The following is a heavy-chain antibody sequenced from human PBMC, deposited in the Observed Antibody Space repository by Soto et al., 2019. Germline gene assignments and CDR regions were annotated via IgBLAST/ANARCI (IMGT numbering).Heavy chain of an antibody. Sequence: QITLKESGPPLVKPTQTLTLTCTFSGFSLSSTRMAVGWIRQPPGKALEWLALIYWDDDKRYSPCLKSRLTITKDPSKNQVVLTMSNLDPVDTARYYCAHIVVAGLGYYFDYWGQGTLVTVSS. CDR1: GFSLSSTRMA. D-gene: IGHD6-19*01. CDR2: IYWDDDK. J-gene: IGHJ4*02. V-gene: IGHV2-5*02. CDR3: AHIVVAGLGYYFDY.